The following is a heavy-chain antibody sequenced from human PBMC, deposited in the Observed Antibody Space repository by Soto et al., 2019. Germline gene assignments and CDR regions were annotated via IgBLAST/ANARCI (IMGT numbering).Heavy chain of an antibody. CDR3: AKAGEVIGSSGWSSYYYYYMDV. CDR1: GFTFSSYA. D-gene: IGHD6-19*01. Sequence: GGSLRLSCAASGFTFSSYAMSWVRQAPGKGLEWVSAISGSGGSTYYADSVKGRFTISRDNSKNTLYLQMNSLRAEDTAVYYCAKAGEVIGSSGWSSYYYYYMDVWGKGTTVTVSS. V-gene: IGHV3-23*01. CDR2: ISGSGGST. J-gene: IGHJ6*03.